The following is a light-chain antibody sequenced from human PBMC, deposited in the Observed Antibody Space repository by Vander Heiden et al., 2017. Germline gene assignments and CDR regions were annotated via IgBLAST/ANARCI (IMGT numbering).Light chain of an antibody. CDR2: AAS. CDR1: QGIRND. CDR3: LQDYNYPWT. V-gene: IGKV1-6*01. J-gene: IGKJ1*01. Sequence: AIQMTQSPSSLSASVGDRVTITCRASQGIRNDLGWYQQKPGKAPKLRIYAASSLQSGVPSRFSGSGSGTDFTLTSSSLQPEDFATYYCLQDYNYPWTFGQGTKVEIK.